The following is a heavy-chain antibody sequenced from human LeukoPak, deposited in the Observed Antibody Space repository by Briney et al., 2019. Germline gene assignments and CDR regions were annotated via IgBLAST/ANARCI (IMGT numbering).Heavy chain of an antibody. CDR3: ARHSPYDSSGYYDHYFDY. Sequence: GESLKISCKGSGYSFTSYWIGWMRQMPGKGLEWMGIIYPGDSDTRYSPSFQGQVTISADKSISTAYLQWSSLKASDTAMYYCARHSPYDSSGYYDHYFDYWGQGTLVTVSS. CDR2: IYPGDSDT. D-gene: IGHD3-22*01. J-gene: IGHJ4*02. CDR1: GYSFTSYW. V-gene: IGHV5-51*01.